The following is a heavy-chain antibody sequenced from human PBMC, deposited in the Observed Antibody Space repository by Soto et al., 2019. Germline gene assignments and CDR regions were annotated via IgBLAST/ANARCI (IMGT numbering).Heavy chain of an antibody. CDR1: GFTFSSDS. V-gene: IGHV3-48*01. CDR2: ISSSSSTI. D-gene: IGHD3-16*02. Sequence: EVQLVESGGGLVQPGGSLRLSCAASGFTFSSDSMNWVRQAPGKGLEWVSYISSSSSTIYYADSVKGRFTISRDNAKNSLYRQMNSLRGEDTAGYYCARENDNVWGSYRLNWFDPWGQGTLVTVSS. CDR3: ARENDNVWGSYRLNWFDP. J-gene: IGHJ5*02.